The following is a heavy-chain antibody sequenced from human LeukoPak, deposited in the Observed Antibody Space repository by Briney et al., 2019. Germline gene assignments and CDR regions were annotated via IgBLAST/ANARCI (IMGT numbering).Heavy chain of an antibody. CDR2: ISSSSSYI. V-gene: IGHV3-21*01. CDR1: GFTFSSYS. D-gene: IGHD2-2*01. Sequence: GGSLRLSCAASGFTFSSYSMNWVRQAPGKGLEWVSSISSSSSYIYYADSVKDRFTISRDNAKNSLYLQMNSLRAEDTAVYYCAILGYCSSTSCPDDAFDIWGQGTMVTVSS. J-gene: IGHJ3*02. CDR3: AILGYCSSTSCPDDAFDI.